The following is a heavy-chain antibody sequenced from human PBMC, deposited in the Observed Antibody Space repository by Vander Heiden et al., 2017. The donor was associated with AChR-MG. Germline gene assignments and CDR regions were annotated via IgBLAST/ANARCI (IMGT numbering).Heavy chain of an antibody. CDR1: ATSLTRYW. D-gene: IGHD1-7*01. CDR3: ATSYNWNYPD. J-gene: IGHJ4*02. Sequence: EVQLVQSGAAVNKPGESLRISCKDSATSLTRYWINWVRQMPGKGLEWMGRIDPSDSYTTYSPSVQGHVTISADKSISTAYLQWSSLKASDTAVYYCATSYNWNYPDWGQGTLVTVSS. V-gene: IGHV5-10-1*03. CDR2: IDPSDSYT.